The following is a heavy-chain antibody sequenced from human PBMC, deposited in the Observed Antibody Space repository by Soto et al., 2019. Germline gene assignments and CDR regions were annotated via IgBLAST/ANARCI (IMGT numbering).Heavy chain of an antibody. CDR2: IYHSGSI. Sequence: QVHLQESGPGLVKPSGTLSLTCDVSGDSISSSLWWSWVRQTPGKGLEWIGEIYHSGSINYNPSLKSRVTISADRSKNQFSLTLTAVTAADTAVYYCATSQLGEYFDNLGQGTLVTVSS. CDR3: ATSQLGEYFDN. V-gene: IGHV4-4*02. CDR1: GDSISSSLW. J-gene: IGHJ4*02. D-gene: IGHD1-1*01.